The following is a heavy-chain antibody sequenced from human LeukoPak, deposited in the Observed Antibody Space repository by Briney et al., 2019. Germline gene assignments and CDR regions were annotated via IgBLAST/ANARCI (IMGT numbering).Heavy chain of an antibody. CDR2: FDPEDGET. V-gene: IGHV1-24*01. D-gene: IGHD3-22*01. CDR3: ATVPLGYYDSSGYSPFDY. J-gene: IGHJ4*02. Sequence: ASVKVSCKASGYTFTSYGINWVRQAPGKGLEWMGGFDPEDGETIYAQKFQGRVTMTEDTSTDTAYMELSSLRSEDTAVYYCATVPLGYYDSSGYSPFDYWGQGTLVTVSS. CDR1: GYTFTSYG.